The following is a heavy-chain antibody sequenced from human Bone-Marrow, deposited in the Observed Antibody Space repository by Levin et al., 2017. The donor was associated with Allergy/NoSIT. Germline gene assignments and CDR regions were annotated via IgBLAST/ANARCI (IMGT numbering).Heavy chain of an antibody. Sequence: PAASVKVSCKASGYSFTAYYIHWVRQAPGQGLEWMGWINPNSGATVSAQSFQGRVTMTTDTSISTAFMELSGLRSDDTAIYYCARDPTQQWLRKPDYWGQGILVTVSS. CDR2: INPNSGAT. CDR3: ARDPTQQWLRKPDY. J-gene: IGHJ4*02. D-gene: IGHD5-18*01. CDR1: GYSFTAYY. V-gene: IGHV1-2*02.